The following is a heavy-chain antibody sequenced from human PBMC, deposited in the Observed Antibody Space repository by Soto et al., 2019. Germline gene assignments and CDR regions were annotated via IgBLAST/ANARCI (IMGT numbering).Heavy chain of an antibody. V-gene: IGHV3-23*01. CDR1: GFTFSSYA. Sequence: PGGSLRLSCAASGFTFSSYAMSWVRQAPGKGLEWVSAISGSGGSTYYADSVKGRFTISRDNSKNTLYLQMNSLRAEDTAVYYCAKDPAGVVPAAQIKEAFDIWGQGTMVTVSS. CDR2: ISGSGGST. D-gene: IGHD2-2*01. J-gene: IGHJ3*02. CDR3: AKDPAGVVPAAQIKEAFDI.